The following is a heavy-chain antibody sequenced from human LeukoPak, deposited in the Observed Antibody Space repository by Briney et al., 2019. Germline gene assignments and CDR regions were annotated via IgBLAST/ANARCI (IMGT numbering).Heavy chain of an antibody. CDR1: GGTFSSYA. D-gene: IGHD2-2*01. J-gene: IGHJ4*02. CDR2: IIPILGIA. V-gene: IGHV1-69*04. CDR3: ATEGVVVPAASQQNDY. Sequence: SVKVSCKASGGTFSSYAISWVRQAPGQGLEWMGRIIPILGIANYAQKFQGRVTITADKSTSTAYMELSSLRSEDTAVYYCATEGVVVPAASQQNDYWGQGTLVTVSS.